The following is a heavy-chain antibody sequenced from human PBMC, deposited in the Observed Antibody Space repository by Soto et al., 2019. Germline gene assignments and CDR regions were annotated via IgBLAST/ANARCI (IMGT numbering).Heavy chain of an antibody. J-gene: IGHJ6*02. V-gene: IGHV4-59*01. Sequence: QVQLQESGPGLVKPSETLSLTCTVSGGSISSYYWSWIRQPPGKGLEWIGYIYYSGSTNYNPSLKSRVNISVDTSKNQFSLKLSSVTAADTAVYYCARDKDYYGMDVWGQGTTVTVSS. CDR1: GGSISSYY. CDR3: ARDKDYYGMDV. CDR2: IYYSGST.